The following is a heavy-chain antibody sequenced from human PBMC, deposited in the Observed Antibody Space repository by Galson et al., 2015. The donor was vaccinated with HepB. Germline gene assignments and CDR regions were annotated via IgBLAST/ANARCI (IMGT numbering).Heavy chain of an antibody. D-gene: IGHD3-3*01. CDR3: ARDQSKAYYDFWSGIRGRGAFDI. CDR2: TNPSGGST. J-gene: IGHJ3*02. CDR1: GYTFTSYY. V-gene: IGHV1-46*01. Sequence: SVKVSCKASGYTFTSYYMHWVRQAPGQGLEWMGITNPSGGSTSYAQKFQGRVTMTRDTSTSTVYMELSSLRSEDTAVYYCARDQSKAYYDFWSGIRGRGAFDIWGQGTMVTVSS.